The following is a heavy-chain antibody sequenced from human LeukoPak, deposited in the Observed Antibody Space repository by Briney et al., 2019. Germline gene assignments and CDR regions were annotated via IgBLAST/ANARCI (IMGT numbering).Heavy chain of an antibody. V-gene: IGHV3-21*01. J-gene: IGHJ4*02. CDR1: GFTFSSYS. CDR2: ISSSSSYI. CDR3: ARDRWNSGYYFDY. Sequence: PGGSLRLSCAASGFTFSSYSMNWVRQAPGKGLEWISSISSSSSYIYYADSVKGRFTISRDNAKNSLYLQMNSLRAEDTAVYYCARDRWNSGYYFDYWGQGTLVTVSS. D-gene: IGHD1-7*01.